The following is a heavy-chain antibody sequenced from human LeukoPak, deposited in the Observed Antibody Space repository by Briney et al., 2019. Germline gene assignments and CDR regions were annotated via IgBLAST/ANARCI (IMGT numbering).Heavy chain of an antibody. CDR3: ARDPIAAADDY. J-gene: IGHJ4*02. CDR2: INPNSGGT. D-gene: IGHD6-13*01. V-gene: IGHV1-2*06. CDR1: GCTFTGYY. Sequence: ASVKVSCKASGCTFTGYYMHWVRQAPGQGLEWMGRINPNSGGTNYAQKFQGRVTMTRDTSISTAYMELSRLRSDDAAVYYCARDPIAAADDYWGQGTLVTVSS.